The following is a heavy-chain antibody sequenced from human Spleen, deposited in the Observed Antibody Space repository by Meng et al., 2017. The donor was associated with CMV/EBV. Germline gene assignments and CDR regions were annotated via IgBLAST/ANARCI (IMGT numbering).Heavy chain of an antibody. J-gene: IGHJ5*02. CDR1: GYSFVDYY. CDR3: ARNADACSGGACPSWWLDP. Sequence: ASVKVSCKASGYSFVDYYIHWVRQAPGQGAEWMGWINPSNGDTDYAHNFQGRVTMTRDTSISTVTMELNSLTSDDTAMYYCARNADACSGGACPSWWLDPWGQGTLVTVSS. D-gene: IGHD2-15*01. CDR2: INPSNGDT. V-gene: IGHV1-2*02.